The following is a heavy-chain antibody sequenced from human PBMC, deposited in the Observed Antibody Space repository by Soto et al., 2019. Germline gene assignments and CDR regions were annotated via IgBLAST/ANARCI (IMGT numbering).Heavy chain of an antibody. Sequence: SETLSLIXFVSGYSITAGGYYWSWIRHHPGKGLEWIGSFYSSGSIIYNPSLRSRVSISGDTSSNQFSMSLTSVTAADTARYYCARMYSSGSGWFHPWGQGTLVTVSS. V-gene: IGHV4-31*02. D-gene: IGHD6-19*01. CDR1: GYSITAGGYY. CDR2: FYSSGSI. J-gene: IGHJ5*02. CDR3: ARMYSSGSGWFHP.